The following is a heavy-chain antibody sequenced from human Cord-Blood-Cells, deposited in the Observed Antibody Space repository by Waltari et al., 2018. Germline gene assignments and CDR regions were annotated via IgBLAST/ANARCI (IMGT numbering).Heavy chain of an antibody. J-gene: IGHJ5*02. Sequence: QVQLQQWGAGLLKPSETLSLTCAVYGGSFSGYYWSWIRQPPGKGLAWMGEINHSGSTNCNPSLKSRVTISVDTSKNQFSLKLSSVTAADTAVYYCARGYSGSPPFDPWGQGTLVTVSS. CDR1: GGSFSGYY. D-gene: IGHD1-26*01. CDR2: INHSGST. V-gene: IGHV4-34*01. CDR3: ARGYSGSPPFDP.